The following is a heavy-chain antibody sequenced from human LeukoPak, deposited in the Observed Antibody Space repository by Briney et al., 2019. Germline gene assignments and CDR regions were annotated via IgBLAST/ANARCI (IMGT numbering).Heavy chain of an antibody. V-gene: IGHV3-7*01. D-gene: IGHD5-24*01. CDR3: ARKGRWLQREGLDY. CDR2: IKRDGSEK. CDR1: GFSFTTYG. J-gene: IGHJ4*02. Sequence: GGSLRLSCAASGFSFTTYGMSWVRQAPGKGLEWVANIKRDGSEKYYVDSVKGRFTISRDNAKHSLYLQMNSLRAEDTAVYYCARKGRWLQREGLDYWGQGTLVTVSS.